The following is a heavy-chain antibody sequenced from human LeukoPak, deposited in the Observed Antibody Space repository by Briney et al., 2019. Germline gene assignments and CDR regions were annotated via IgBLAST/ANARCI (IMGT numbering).Heavy chain of an antibody. D-gene: IGHD2-8*01. CDR3: AREGLYCSNGVCFRAAFDS. CDR1: GVTFRSYW. J-gene: IGHJ4*02. CDR2: ISGDGSST. Sequence: GGSLRLSCAASGVTFRSYWMHWVRQVPGKGPVWVSRISGDGSSTAYADSVKGRFTIPRDNAKNTLSLQMNSLRAEDTAVYYCAREGLYCSNGVCFRAAFDSWGQGTLVTVSS. V-gene: IGHV3-74*01.